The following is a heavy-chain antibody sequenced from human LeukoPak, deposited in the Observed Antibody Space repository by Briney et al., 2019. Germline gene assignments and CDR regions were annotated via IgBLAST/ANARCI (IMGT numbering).Heavy chain of an antibody. Sequence: SETLSLTCTVSGGSISSYYWSWIRQPPGKGLEWIGYIYYSGSTNYNPSLKSRVTISVDTSKNQFSLKLSSVTAADTAVYYCARAHYGSQRGNWFDPWGQGTLVTVSS. CDR1: GGSISSYY. V-gene: IGHV4-59*01. CDR3: ARAHYGSQRGNWFDP. D-gene: IGHD1-26*01. J-gene: IGHJ5*02. CDR2: IYYSGST.